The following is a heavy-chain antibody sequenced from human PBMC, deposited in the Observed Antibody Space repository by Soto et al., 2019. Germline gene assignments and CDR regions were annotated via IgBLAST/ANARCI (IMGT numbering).Heavy chain of an antibody. Sequence: ASVKVSCKASGYTFTSYDINWVRQATGQGLEWMGWMNPNSGNTAYAQKFQGRVTMTRNTSISTAYMELSSLRAEDTAVYYCARLLSIPIFGVVTDVWGQGTTVTVSS. V-gene: IGHV1-8*01. J-gene: IGHJ6*02. CDR1: GYTFTSYD. CDR3: ARLLSIPIFGVVTDV. D-gene: IGHD3-3*01. CDR2: MNPNSGNT.